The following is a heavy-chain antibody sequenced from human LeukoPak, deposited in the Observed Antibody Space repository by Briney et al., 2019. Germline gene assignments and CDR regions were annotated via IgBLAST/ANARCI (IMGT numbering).Heavy chain of an antibody. CDR3: ARDSPFHRGYCSGGSCYPGDY. D-gene: IGHD2-15*01. CDR1: GGTFSSYA. V-gene: IGHV1-69*06. J-gene: IGHJ4*02. Sequence: ASVKVSCKASGGTFSSYAISWVRQAPGQGLEWMGGIIPIFGTANYAQKFQGRVTITADTSTSTAYMELRSLRSDDTAVYYCARDSPFHRGYCSGGSCYPGDYWGQGTLVTVSS. CDR2: IIPIFGTA.